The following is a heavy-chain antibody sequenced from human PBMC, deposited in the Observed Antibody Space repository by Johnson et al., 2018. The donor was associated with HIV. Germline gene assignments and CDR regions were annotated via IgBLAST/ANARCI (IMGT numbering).Heavy chain of an antibody. CDR3: AKDGSSSWYNGAFDI. CDR2: IRYDGSNK. J-gene: IGHJ3*02. Sequence: QVQLVESGGCVVQPGRSLRLSCAASGFTFSSYGMHLVRQAPGKGLEWVAFIRYDGSNKYYADSVKGRFTISRDNSKNTLYLQMNSLRAEDTAVYYCAKDGSSSWYNGAFDICGQGTMVTVSS. D-gene: IGHD6-13*01. V-gene: IGHV3-30*02. CDR1: GFTFSSYG.